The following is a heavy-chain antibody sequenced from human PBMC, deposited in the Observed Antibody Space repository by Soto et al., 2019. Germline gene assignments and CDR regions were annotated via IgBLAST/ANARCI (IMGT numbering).Heavy chain of an antibody. V-gene: IGHV4-39*01. CDR1: GGSISSSSYY. Sequence: QLQLQESGPGLVKPSETLSLTCTVSGGSISSSSYYWGWIRQPPGKGLEWIGSIYYSGSTYYNPSLKRRVTISVDTSKNQFSLKLSSVTAADTAVYYCARLPPGWGEYYFDYWGQGTLVTVSS. CDR2: IYYSGST. D-gene: IGHD3-16*01. CDR3: ARLPPGWGEYYFDY. J-gene: IGHJ4*02.